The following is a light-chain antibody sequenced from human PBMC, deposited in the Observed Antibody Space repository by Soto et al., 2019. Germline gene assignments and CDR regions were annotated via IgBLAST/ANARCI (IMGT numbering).Light chain of an antibody. CDR3: QQNYGTPDT. Sequence: EIVMTQSPATLSVSPGERATLSCRASQSVSNNLAWYQQKPGQAPRLLIYGASTRATGIPARFSGSGSGTEFTLTISSLQSEDFAVYYCQQNYGTPDTFGQGTKLEIK. J-gene: IGKJ2*01. V-gene: IGKV3-15*01. CDR2: GAS. CDR1: QSVSNN.